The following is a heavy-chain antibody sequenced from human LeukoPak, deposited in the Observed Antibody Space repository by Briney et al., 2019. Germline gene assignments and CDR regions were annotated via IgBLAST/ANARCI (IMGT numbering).Heavy chain of an antibody. CDR3: ARESYDFWSGYPQFFDP. J-gene: IGHJ5*02. CDR1: GFTFSSYA. CDR2: ISGSGGST. Sequence: GGSLRLSCAASGFTFSSYAMSWVRQAPGKGLEWVSAISGSGGSTYYADSVKGRFTISRDNTKNSVYLQMNSLRVEDTAVYYCARESYDFWSGYPQFFDPWGQGTMVIVSS. V-gene: IGHV3-23*01. D-gene: IGHD3-3*01.